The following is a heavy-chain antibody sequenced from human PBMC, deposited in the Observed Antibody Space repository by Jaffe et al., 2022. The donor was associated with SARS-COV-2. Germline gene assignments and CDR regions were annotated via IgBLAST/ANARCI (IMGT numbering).Heavy chain of an antibody. CDR2: ISSNGGST. D-gene: IGHD6-13*01. J-gene: IGHJ4*02. V-gene: IGHV3-64D*09. CDR3: VKEDSSSWYGGDY. Sequence: EVQLVESGGGLVQPGGSLRLSCSASGFTFSSYAMHWVRQAPGKGLEYVSAISSNGGSTYYADSVKGRFTISRDNSKNTLYLQMSSLRAEDTAVYYCVKEDSSSWYGGDYWGQGTLVTVSS. CDR1: GFTFSSYA.